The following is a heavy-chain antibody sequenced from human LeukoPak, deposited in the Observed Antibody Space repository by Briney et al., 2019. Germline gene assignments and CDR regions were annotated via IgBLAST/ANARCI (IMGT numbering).Heavy chain of an antibody. CDR1: GGSISSGSYY. Sequence: MPSQTLSLTCTVSGGSISSGSYYWSWIRQPAGKGLEWIGRIYTSGGTNYNPSLKSRVTISVDTSKNQFSLKLSSVTAADTAVYYCARGRYGDYTYYFDYWGQGTLVTVSS. J-gene: IGHJ4*02. V-gene: IGHV4-61*02. CDR3: ARGRYGDYTYYFDY. D-gene: IGHD4-17*01. CDR2: IYTSGGT.